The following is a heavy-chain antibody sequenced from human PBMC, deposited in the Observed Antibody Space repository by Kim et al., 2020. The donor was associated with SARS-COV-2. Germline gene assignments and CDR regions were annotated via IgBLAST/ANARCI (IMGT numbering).Heavy chain of an antibody. CDR3: AREGKSSAWDDWYFDL. CDR1: GFTFTGSD. CDR2: IGAVGDT. V-gene: IGHV3-13*01. J-gene: IGHJ2*01. D-gene: IGHD6-25*01. Sequence: GESLKISCVVSGFTFTGSDMHWVRLTPGNGLEWVSGIGAVGDTYYGDSVKGRFTISREDAKNSLFLQMNSLQAGDTGLYFCAREGKSSAWDDWYFDLWGRGTLVTVSS.